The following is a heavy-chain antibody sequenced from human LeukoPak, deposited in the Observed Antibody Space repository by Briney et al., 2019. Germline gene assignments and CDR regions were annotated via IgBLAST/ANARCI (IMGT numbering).Heavy chain of an antibody. D-gene: IGHD5-12*01. V-gene: IGHV3-23*01. Sequence: GGSLRLSCAASGFTFTNYAMTWVRQTPGKGLEWVSTIRGGGTNTLHADSVKGRFTISRDNSKSTLYLQMNNLRAEDTAVYYCAKHSGSDSGYWLDPWGQGTRVTVSS. J-gene: IGHJ5*02. CDR2: IRGGGTNT. CDR3: AKHSGSDSGYWLDP. CDR1: GFTFTNYA.